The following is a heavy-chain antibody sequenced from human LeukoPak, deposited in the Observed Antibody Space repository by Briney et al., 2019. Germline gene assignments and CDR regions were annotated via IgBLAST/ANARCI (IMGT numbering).Heavy chain of an antibody. Sequence: GASVRVSCKASGYTFTNYYMHWVRQAPGQGLEWMGWINPNSGGTNYAQKFQGRVTMTRDTSISTAYMELSRLRSDDTAVYYCAREHIVVVTAGFDYWGQGTLVTVSS. V-gene: IGHV1-2*02. CDR1: GYTFTNYY. D-gene: IGHD2-21*02. CDR3: AREHIVVVTAGFDY. J-gene: IGHJ4*02. CDR2: INPNSGGT.